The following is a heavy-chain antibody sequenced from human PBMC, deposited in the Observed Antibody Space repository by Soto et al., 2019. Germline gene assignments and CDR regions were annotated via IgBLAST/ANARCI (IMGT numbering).Heavy chain of an antibody. D-gene: IGHD2-21*01. CDR3: ARGRGYCGGTNCYLDY. Sequence: EVQLVESGGGLVQPGGSLRLSCAASGFSFSSHSMKWVRQAPGKGLEWVSYISSSGSTIYYADSVKGRFTISRDNAKNSLYLQMNSLRDDDTAVYYCARGRGYCGGTNCYLDYWSQGALVTVSS. CDR2: ISSSGSTI. V-gene: IGHV3-48*02. CDR1: GFSFSSHS. J-gene: IGHJ4*02.